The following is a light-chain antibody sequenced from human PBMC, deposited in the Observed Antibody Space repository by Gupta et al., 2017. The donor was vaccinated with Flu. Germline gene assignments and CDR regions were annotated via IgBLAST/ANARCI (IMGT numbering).Light chain of an antibody. CDR3: PSYDTSMNGWV. V-gene: IGLV1-40*01. CDR2: GNN. J-gene: IGLJ3*02. Sequence: SVLTPPPSVSGAPGQRLTISCTGSSSNFGAGSDVHWYQQLPGTAPKLLIYGNNRRASGVSDRFSGTKSVTAASLAITGLQAEEEADYYCPSYDTSMNGWVFGGGTKLTVL. CDR1: SSNFGAGSD.